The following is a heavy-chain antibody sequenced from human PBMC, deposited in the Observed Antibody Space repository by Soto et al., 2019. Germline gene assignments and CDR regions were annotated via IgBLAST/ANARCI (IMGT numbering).Heavy chain of an antibody. CDR1: GFTFSSYA. V-gene: IGHV3-23*01. D-gene: IGHD3-10*01. CDR3: ARGDRGGSGSPASYYYSGLDV. CDR2: VSAGGDMT. Sequence: DVQLLESGGHLVQPGGSLRLSCAASGFTFSSYAMSWVRQAPGKGLEWVSSVSAGGDMTYYSDSVKGRFTISRDNSNNALFLQMNSLRIEDTALYYCARGDRGGSGSPASYYYSGLDVWGQGTTVPVS. J-gene: IGHJ6*02.